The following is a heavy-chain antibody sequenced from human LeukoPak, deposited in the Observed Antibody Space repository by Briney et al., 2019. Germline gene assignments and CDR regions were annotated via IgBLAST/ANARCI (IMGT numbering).Heavy chain of an antibody. J-gene: IGHJ4*02. D-gene: IGHD6-13*01. CDR3: ARAYYSSSSY. CDR2: ISYDGSNK. CDR1: GFTFSSYA. Sequence: PGGSLRLSCAASGFTFSSYAMHWVRQAPGKGLEWVAVISYDGSNKYYADSVKGRFTISRDNSKNTLYLQMNSLRAEDTAVYYCARAYYSSSSYWGQGTLVTVSS. V-gene: IGHV3-30-3*01.